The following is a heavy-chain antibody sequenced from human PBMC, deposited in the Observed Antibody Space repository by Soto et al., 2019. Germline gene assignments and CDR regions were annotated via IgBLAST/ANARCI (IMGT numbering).Heavy chain of an antibody. Sequence: ITLKESGPPLVRPTQPLTLPCAFSGFSLTPSGVGVAWIRQPPGKALEWLAVIYWDDSKHYSPSLRSRLTITKDTSKNQVVLTMTNMDPMDTGTYYCAHKGPEDWPLDYWGQGTLVTVSS. CDR3: AHKGPEDWPLDY. CDR1: GFSLTPSGVG. J-gene: IGHJ4*02. V-gene: IGHV2-5*02. CDR2: IYWDDSK. D-gene: IGHD3-9*01.